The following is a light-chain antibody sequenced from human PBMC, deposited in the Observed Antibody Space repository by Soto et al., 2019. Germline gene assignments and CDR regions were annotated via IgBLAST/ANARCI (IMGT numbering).Light chain of an antibody. CDR3: SSYAGSNNVV. Sequence: QSALTQPPSASGSPGQSVTISCTGTSSDVGGYNYVSWYQQHPGNAPKLMIFDVSKRPSGVPDRFSGSKSGNTASLTVSGLQAEDEGEYYCSSYAGSNNVVFGGGTKLTVL. J-gene: IGLJ2*01. CDR1: SSDVGGYNY. CDR2: DVS. V-gene: IGLV2-8*01.